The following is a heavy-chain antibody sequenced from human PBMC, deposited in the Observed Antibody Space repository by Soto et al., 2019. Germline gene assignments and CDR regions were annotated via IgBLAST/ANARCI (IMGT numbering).Heavy chain of an antibody. Sequence: GGSLILSCAASGFTFSSYSMNWVRQAPGKGLEWVSAISGSGGSTYYADSVKGRFTISRDNAKNTLYLQMNSLRAEDTAVYYCAKDPNGSRFLEWLFYDYWGQGTLVTVSS. CDR3: AKDPNGSRFLEWLFYDY. J-gene: IGHJ4*02. V-gene: IGHV3-23*01. D-gene: IGHD3-3*01. CDR1: GFTFSSYS. CDR2: ISGSGGST.